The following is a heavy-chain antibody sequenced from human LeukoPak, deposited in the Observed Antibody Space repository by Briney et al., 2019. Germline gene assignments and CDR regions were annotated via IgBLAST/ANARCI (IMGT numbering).Heavy chain of an antibody. CDR3: ARDAVVAPLLGFDY. V-gene: IGHV1-18*01. CDR2: ISAYNGNT. D-gene: IGHD2-15*01. J-gene: IGHJ4*02. Sequence: GASVKVSCKASGYTFTSYGISWVRQAPGQGLEWMGWISAYNGNTNYAQKLQGRVTMTTDTSTSTVYMELSSLRSEDTAVYYCARDAVVAPLLGFDYWGQGTLVTVSS. CDR1: GYTFTSYG.